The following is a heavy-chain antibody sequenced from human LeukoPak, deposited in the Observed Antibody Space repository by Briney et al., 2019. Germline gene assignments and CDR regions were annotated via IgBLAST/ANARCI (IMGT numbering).Heavy chain of an antibody. V-gene: IGHV4-4*07. J-gene: IGHJ5*02. CDR3: ARGVGSSSSNWFDP. Sequence: RPSETLSLTCTVSGGSISSQYWSWIRQSPGKGLEWIGRIDTSGKTNYNPSLKSRVTISIDKSKGQFSLKVNSVTAADTAVYYCARGVGSSSSNWFDPWGKGARVTVS. CDR1: GGSISSQY. CDR2: IDTSGKT. D-gene: IGHD6-13*01.